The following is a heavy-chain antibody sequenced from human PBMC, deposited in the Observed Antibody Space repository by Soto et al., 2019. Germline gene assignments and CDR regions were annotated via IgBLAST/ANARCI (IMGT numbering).Heavy chain of an antibody. CDR3: ARDQFHYYDGSGSVDY. D-gene: IGHD3-22*01. CDR2: IWYDGSKK. CDR1: GFTFSSYG. J-gene: IGHJ4*02. V-gene: IGHV3-33*01. Sequence: QVQLVESGGGVVQPGRSLRLSCAASGFTFSSYGMHWVRQAPGKGLEWVAVIWYDGSKKYYADSVKGRFTISRDNSKNTLYQQMNSLRAEDTAVYYCARDQFHYYDGSGSVDYWGQGTLVTVSS.